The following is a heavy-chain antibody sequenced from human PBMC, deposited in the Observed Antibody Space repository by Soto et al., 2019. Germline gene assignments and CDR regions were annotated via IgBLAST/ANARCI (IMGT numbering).Heavy chain of an antibody. D-gene: IGHD3-22*01. J-gene: IGHJ4*02. CDR3: AKNPGYYYDSTGYHFDY. Sequence: GGSLRLSCAASGFTFSSYTMSWVRQAPGKGLEWVSAISYGGGTTYYADSVKGRFTISRDNSKNTLYLQMNSLRAEDTAVYYCAKNPGYYYDSTGYHFDYWGQGTLVTVSS. CDR1: GFTFSSYT. V-gene: IGHV3-23*01. CDR2: ISYGGGTT.